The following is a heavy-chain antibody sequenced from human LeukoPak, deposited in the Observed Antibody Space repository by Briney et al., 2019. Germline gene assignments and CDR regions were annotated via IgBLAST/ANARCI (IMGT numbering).Heavy chain of an antibody. CDR3: ARAGKYQLLSYMDV. V-gene: IGHV1-24*01. Sequence: ASVKVSCKVSGYTLTEVSMHWVRQAPGKGLEWMGGFDPDDAETIYAEKFQGRVSMTEDTSTDTAYMELSSLRSEDTAVYYCARAGKYQLLSYMDVWGKGTTVTVSS. CDR1: GYTLTEVS. CDR2: FDPDDAET. D-gene: IGHD2-2*01. J-gene: IGHJ6*03.